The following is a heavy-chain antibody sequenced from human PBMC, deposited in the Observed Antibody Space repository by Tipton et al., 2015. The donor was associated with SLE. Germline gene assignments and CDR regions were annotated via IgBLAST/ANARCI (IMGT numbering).Heavy chain of an antibody. CDR2: IYSGGST. V-gene: IGHV3-53*01. Sequence: SLRLSCAASGFTVSSNYMSWVRQAPGKGLEWVSVIYSGGSTYYADSVKGRFTISRDNSKNTLYLQMNSLRAEDTAVYYCARDGYYGSGSYPFDYWGQGTLVTVSS. CDR1: GFTVSSNY. D-gene: IGHD3-10*01. J-gene: IGHJ4*02. CDR3: ARDGYYGSGSYPFDY.